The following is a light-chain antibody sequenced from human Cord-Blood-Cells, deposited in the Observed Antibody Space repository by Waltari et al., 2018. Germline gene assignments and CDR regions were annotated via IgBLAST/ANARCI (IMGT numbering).Light chain of an antibody. Sequence: EIVLTQSPATLSLSPGERATLSCRASQSVSSYLAWYQQKPGQAPRPLSYDASNTATGIPARFSGSGSGTDFTLTISSLETEDFAVYYCQQRSNWLTFGGGTKVEIK. V-gene: IGKV3-11*01. CDR1: QSVSSY. CDR3: QQRSNWLT. J-gene: IGKJ4*01. CDR2: DAS.